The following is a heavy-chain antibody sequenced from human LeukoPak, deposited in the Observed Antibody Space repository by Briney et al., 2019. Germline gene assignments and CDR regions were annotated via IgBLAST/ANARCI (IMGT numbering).Heavy chain of an antibody. J-gene: IGHJ4*02. V-gene: IGHV4-39*07. CDR2: ISYSWNT. CDR1: GGSITTKNYY. Sequence: SETLSLTCTVSGGSITTKNYYWGWIRQTPGTGLEWIGSISYSWNTYYNPSLKSRVSISLDTSKNQFSLRLSSVAAADTAVYYCARQTGSGLFILPGGQGTLVTVSS. D-gene: IGHD3/OR15-3a*01. CDR3: ARQTGSGLFILP.